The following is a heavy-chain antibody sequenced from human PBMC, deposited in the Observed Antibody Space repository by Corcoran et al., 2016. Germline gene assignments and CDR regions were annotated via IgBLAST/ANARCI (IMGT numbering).Heavy chain of an antibody. CDR1: GGSLSSHY. Sequence: QVQLQESGPGLVKPSETLSLTCTVSGGSLSSHYWSWIRQPPGKGLEYTGYMYYSGSTNYNPSLKSRVTISVDTSKNQFSLTLSSVTAADTAVYYCARGVGARAYWYFDLWGRGTLVTVSS. D-gene: IGHD1-26*01. CDR2: MYYSGST. J-gene: IGHJ2*01. CDR3: ARGVGARAYWYFDL. V-gene: IGHV4-59*11.